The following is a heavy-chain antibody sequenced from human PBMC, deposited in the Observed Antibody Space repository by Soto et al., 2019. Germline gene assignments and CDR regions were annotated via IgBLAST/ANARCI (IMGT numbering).Heavy chain of an antibody. CDR2: INPSGNTT. Sequence: QVQLVQSGAEVRKPGASVKVSCKASGYTFANYYMHWVRQAPGQGLEWMGIINPSGNTTNYAQKFKGRVTMARDTSTSTVYMELSSLRSEDTAVYYCARDRRDLYALDVWGQGTTVTVSS. V-gene: IGHV1-46*01. CDR3: ARDRRDLYALDV. J-gene: IGHJ6*02. CDR1: GYTFANYY.